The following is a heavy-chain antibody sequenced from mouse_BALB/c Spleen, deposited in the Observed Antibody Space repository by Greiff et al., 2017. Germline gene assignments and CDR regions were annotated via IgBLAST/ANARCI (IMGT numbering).Heavy chain of an antibody. Sequence: EVQLVESGPELVKPGASVKMSCKASGYTFTSYVMHWVKQKPGQGLEWIGYINPYNDGTKYNEKFKGKATLTSDKSSSTAYMELSSLTSEDSAVYYCAREGIRLTGTVAYWGQGTLVTVSA. CDR1: GYTFTSYV. D-gene: IGHD4-1*01. J-gene: IGHJ3*01. CDR3: AREGIRLTGTVAY. CDR2: INPYNDGT. V-gene: IGHV1-14*01.